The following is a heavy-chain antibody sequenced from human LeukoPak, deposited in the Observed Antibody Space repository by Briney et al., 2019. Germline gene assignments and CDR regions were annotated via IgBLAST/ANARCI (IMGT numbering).Heavy chain of an antibody. J-gene: IGHJ4*02. Sequence: SVKVSCKAPGGTFSSYAISWVRQAPGQGLEWMGRIIPILGIANYAQKFQGRVTITADKSTSTAYMELSSLRSEDTAVYYCARDREGTSSFDYWGQGTLVTVSS. V-gene: IGHV1-69*04. CDR2: IIPILGIA. D-gene: IGHD1-1*01. CDR1: GGTFSSYA. CDR3: ARDREGTSSFDY.